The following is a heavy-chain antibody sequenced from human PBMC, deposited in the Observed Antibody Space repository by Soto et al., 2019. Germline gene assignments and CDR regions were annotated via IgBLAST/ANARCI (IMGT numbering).Heavy chain of an antibody. CDR3: ARVEGRFYYGMDV. CDR1: GGSMSSYS. CDR2: IYHSGST. J-gene: IGHJ6*02. Sequence: SETLSLTCTVSGGSMSSYSWSWIRQPPGKGLEWIGYIYHSGSTYYNPSLKSRVTISVDRSKNQFSLKLSSVTAADTAVYYCARVEGRFYYGMDVWGQGTTVTVS. V-gene: IGHV4-59*12.